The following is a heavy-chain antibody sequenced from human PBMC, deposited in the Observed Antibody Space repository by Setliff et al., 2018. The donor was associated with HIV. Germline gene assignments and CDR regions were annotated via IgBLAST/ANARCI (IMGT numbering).Heavy chain of an antibody. CDR3: ARVYYGSGWGIRDAFDI. CDR1: GYAFTRYY. V-gene: IGHV1-46*01. J-gene: IGHJ3*02. Sequence: ASVKVSCKASGYAFTRYYMHWVRQAPGQGLEWMGIINPSGGSTSYSQKFQGRVTMTRDTSTTTVYMELSSLRFEDTAVYYCARVYYGSGWGIRDAFDIWGQGTMVTVSS. CDR2: INPSGGST. D-gene: IGHD3-10*01.